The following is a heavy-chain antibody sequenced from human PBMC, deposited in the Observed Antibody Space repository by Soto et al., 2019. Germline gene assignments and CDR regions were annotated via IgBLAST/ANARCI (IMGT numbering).Heavy chain of an antibody. D-gene: IGHD5-18*01. Sequence: EVQLVDSGGGLVQPGRSLRLSCAASGFTFDSYAMHWVRQAPGKGLEWVSSISWNSGTKGYADSVKGRFTISRDTAKNCLYLQMDSLRAEDTALYYCAKEWGGYSYGYELDYWGQGTLVTVSS. J-gene: IGHJ4*02. V-gene: IGHV3-9*01. CDR3: AKEWGGYSYGYELDY. CDR2: ISWNSGTK. CDR1: GFTFDSYA.